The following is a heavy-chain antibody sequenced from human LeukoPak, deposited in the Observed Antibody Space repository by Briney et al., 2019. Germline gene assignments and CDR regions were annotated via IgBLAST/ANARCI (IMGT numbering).Heavy chain of an antibody. D-gene: IGHD3-10*01. Sequence: GGSLRLSCAASGFTFSSYSMNWVRQAPGKGLEWVSSISSSSSYIYYADSVKGRFTISRDNAKNSLYLQMNSLRAEDTAVYYCARDDTMVRGVIITLAFDYCYGMDVWGQGTTVTVSS. CDR3: ARDDTMVRGVIITLAFDYCYGMDV. J-gene: IGHJ6*02. CDR1: GFTFSSYS. CDR2: ISSSSSYI. V-gene: IGHV3-21*01.